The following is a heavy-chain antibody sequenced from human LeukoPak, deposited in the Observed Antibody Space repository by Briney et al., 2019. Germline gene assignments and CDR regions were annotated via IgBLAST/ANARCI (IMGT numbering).Heavy chain of an antibody. CDR1: GGTFSSYA. V-gene: IGHV1-69*04. CDR3: AIGSATSAFDI. D-gene: IGHD2-15*01. Sequence: SVKVSCKASGGTFSSYAISWVRQAPGQGLEWMGRIIPILGIANYAQKFQGRVTITADKSTSTAYMELSSLRSEDTAVYYCAIGSATSAFDIWGQGTMVTVSS. CDR2: IIPILGIA. J-gene: IGHJ3*02.